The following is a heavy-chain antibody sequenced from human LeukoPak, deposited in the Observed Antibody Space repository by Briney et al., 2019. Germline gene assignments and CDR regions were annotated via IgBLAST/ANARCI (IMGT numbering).Heavy chain of an antibody. D-gene: IGHD5-18*01. Sequence: SETLSLTCTVSGGSISSGDYYWSWIRQPPGKGLEWIGYIYYSGSTYYNPSLKSRVTISVDTSKNQFSLKLSSVTAADTAVYYCARVYTAMAEYYFDYWGQGTLVTVSS. CDR1: GGSISSGDYY. J-gene: IGHJ4*02. CDR2: IYYSGST. CDR3: ARVYTAMAEYYFDY. V-gene: IGHV4-30-4*01.